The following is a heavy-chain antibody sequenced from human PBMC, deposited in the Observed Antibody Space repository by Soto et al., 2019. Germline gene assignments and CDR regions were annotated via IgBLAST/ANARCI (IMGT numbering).Heavy chain of an antibody. CDR3: ARVIRGVWFDP. CDR1: GHSVYSHSAA. Sequence: SQSFSLPFPISGHSVYSHSAAWNWIWPSPSRGLQWLGRTYYRSKWYNDYAVSVKSRITLNPDTSKNQFSLQLNSVTPEDTAVYYCARVIRGVWFDPWGQGTLVPFSS. V-gene: IGHV6-1*01. CDR2: TYYRSKWYN. J-gene: IGHJ5*02. D-gene: IGHD3-10*01.